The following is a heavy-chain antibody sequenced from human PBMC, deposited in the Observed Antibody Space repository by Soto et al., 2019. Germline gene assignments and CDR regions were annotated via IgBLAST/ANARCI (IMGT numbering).Heavy chain of an antibody. CDR3: ARGMGVAAAGRYSYYYYMDV. J-gene: IGHJ6*03. D-gene: IGHD6-13*01. CDR1: GYTFTSYY. V-gene: IGHV1-46*03. Sequence: QVQLVQSGAEVKKPGASVKVSCKASGYTFTSYYMHWVRQAPGQGLEWMGIINPSGGSTSYAQKFQGRVTMTRDTSTSTVYMELSSLRSEDTAVYYCARGMGVAAAGRYSYYYYMDVWGKGTTVTVSS. CDR2: INPSGGST.